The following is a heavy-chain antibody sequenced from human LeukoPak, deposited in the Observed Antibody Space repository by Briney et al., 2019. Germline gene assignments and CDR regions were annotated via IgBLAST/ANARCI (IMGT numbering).Heavy chain of an antibody. CDR1: GGSISSSSYY. CDR3: ARLRQQLGYGMDV. J-gene: IGHJ6*02. Sequence: SETLSLTCTVSGGSISSSSYYWGWIRQPPGKGLEWIGSIYYSGSTYYNPSLKSRVTISVDTSKSQFSLKLSSVTAADTAVYYCARLRQQLGYGMDVWGQGTTVTVSS. V-gene: IGHV4-39*01. D-gene: IGHD6-13*01. CDR2: IYYSGST.